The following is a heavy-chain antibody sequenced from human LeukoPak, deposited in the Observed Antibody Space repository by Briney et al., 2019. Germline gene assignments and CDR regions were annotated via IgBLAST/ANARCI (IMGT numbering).Heavy chain of an antibody. CDR2: INHSGST. CDR3: ARGSANYDILTGYYDAFDI. Sequence: SETLSLTCAVYGGSFSGYYWSWIRQPPGKGLEWIGEINHSGSTNYNPSLKSRVTISVDTSKNQFSLKLSSVTAAVTAVYYCARGSANYDILTGYYDAFDIWGQGTMVTVSS. CDR1: GGSFSGYY. V-gene: IGHV4-34*01. J-gene: IGHJ3*02. D-gene: IGHD3-9*01.